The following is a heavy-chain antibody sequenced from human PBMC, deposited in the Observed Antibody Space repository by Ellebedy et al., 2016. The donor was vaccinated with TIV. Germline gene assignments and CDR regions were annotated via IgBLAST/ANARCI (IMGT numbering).Heavy chain of an antibody. V-gene: IGHV3-53*01. J-gene: IGHJ4*02. CDR1: GLSVSATY. CDR2: IDEDRT. CDR3: TKGAWLDS. Sequence: GGSLRLSXAATGLSVSATYITWIRQAPGKGLEWVSVIDEDRTNYADSVRGRFTISRDNSKNTLYLQMNSLRAEDTATYHCTKGAWLDSWGQGTLVTVSS.